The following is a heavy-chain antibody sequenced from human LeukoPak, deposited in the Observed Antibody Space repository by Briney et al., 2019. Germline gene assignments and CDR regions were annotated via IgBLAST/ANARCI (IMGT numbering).Heavy chain of an antibody. D-gene: IGHD7-27*01. CDR1: GFTFSSYG. CDR2: ISYDGSNK. J-gene: IGHJ3*01. Sequence: PGRSLRLSCAASGFTFSSYGMHWVRQAPGKGLEWVAVISYDGSNKYYADSVKGRFTISRDNSKNTLYLQMNSLRAEDTAVYYCARTQPGKGAFDLWGQGTMVTVSS. CDR3: ARTQPGKGAFDL. V-gene: IGHV3-30*03.